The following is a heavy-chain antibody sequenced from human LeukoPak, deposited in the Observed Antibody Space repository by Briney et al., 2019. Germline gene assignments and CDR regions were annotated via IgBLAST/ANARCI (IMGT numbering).Heavy chain of an antibody. Sequence: ASVKVSCKVSGYTLIELSIHWVRQAPGKGREWMGGFDPEDAENIYAQNFQGRVTMTEDTTTDTAYMEMSSLRSEDTAVYYCAVDLSGAAACFAFWGQGTLFTVSS. J-gene: IGHJ4*02. CDR3: AVDLSGAAACFAF. D-gene: IGHD6-13*01. CDR2: FDPEDAEN. V-gene: IGHV1-24*01. CDR1: GYTLIELS.